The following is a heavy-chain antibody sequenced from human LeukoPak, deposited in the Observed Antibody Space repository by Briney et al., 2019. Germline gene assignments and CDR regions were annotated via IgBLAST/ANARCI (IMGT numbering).Heavy chain of an antibody. V-gene: IGHV7-4-1*02. CDR1: GYTFTAYY. J-gene: IGHJ4*02. CDR3: ARDSVVMLDY. D-gene: IGHD4-23*01. Sequence: SVKVSCKASGYTFTAYYMHWVRQAPGQGLEWMGWINTNTGNPTYAQGFTGRFVFSLDTSVSTAYLQISSLKAEDTAVYYCARDSVVMLDYWGQGTLVTVSS. CDR2: INTNTGNP.